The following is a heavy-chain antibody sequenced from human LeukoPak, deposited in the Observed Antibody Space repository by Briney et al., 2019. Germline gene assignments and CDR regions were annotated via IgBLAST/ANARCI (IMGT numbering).Heavy chain of an antibody. CDR3: ATHLVVVITTLIY. J-gene: IGHJ4*02. CDR2: INPSGGST. Sequence: ASVKVSCKASGNTFTSYYIHWVRQAPGQGLEWMGIINPSGGSTNYARKFQGRVTMTRDTSISTAYMELSRLRSDDTAVYYCATHLVVVITTLIYWGQGTLATVSS. V-gene: IGHV1-46*01. CDR1: GNTFTSYY. D-gene: IGHD3-22*01.